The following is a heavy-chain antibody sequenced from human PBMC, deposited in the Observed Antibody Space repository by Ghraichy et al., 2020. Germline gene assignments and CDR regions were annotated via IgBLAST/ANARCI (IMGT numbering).Heavy chain of an antibody. CDR3: AKDVAVAGTPQRMDV. CDR1: GFIVSSYA. Sequence: GGSLRLSCAASGFIVSSYAMSWVRQAPGKGLEWVSAVSGSGGSTYYADSVKGRFTISRDNSKNALYLQMNSLRAEDTAVYYCAKDVAVAGTPQRMDVWGRGTTVTVSS. D-gene: IGHD6-19*01. V-gene: IGHV3-23*01. J-gene: IGHJ6*02. CDR2: VSGSGGST.